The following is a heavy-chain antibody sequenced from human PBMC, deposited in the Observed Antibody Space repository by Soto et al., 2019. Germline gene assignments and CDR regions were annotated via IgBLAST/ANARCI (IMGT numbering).Heavy chain of an antibody. CDR2: ISAYNGNT. CDR1: GYTFTSYG. V-gene: IGHV1-18*01. Sequence: ASVKVSCKASGYTFTSYGISWVRQAPGQGLEWMGWISAYNGNTNYAQKLQGRVTMTTDTSTSTAYMELRSLRSDDTAVYYCARAGAVGCSGGSCVRNFDYWGQGTLVTVSS. D-gene: IGHD2-15*01. CDR3: ARAGAVGCSGGSCVRNFDY. J-gene: IGHJ4*02.